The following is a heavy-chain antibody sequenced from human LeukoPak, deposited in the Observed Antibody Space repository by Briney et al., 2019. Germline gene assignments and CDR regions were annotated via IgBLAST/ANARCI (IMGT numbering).Heavy chain of an antibody. D-gene: IGHD3-10*01. V-gene: IGHV4-59*01. CDR2: IYYSGST. CDR3: ARVNYGSGFDY. J-gene: IGHJ4*02. CDR1: GGSISSYY. Sequence: SETLSLTCTVSGGSISSYYWSWIRQPPGKGLEWIGYIYYSGSTNYSPSLKSRVTISVDTSKNQFSLKLTSVTAADTAVYYCARVNYGSGFDYWGQGTLVTVSS.